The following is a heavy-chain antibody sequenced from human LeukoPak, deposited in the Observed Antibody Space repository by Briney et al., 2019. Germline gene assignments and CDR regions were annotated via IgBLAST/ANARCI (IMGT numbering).Heavy chain of an antibody. Sequence: GGSLRLSCAASGFTFSTFWMHWVRQAPGKGLVWVSGINSDGSITTYADSVKGRFTISRDNAENTLYLQMNSLRAEDTAVYYCATPAGGYSYGSFDYWGQGTLVTVSS. V-gene: IGHV3-74*03. CDR1: GFTFSTFW. CDR3: ATPAGGYSYGSFDY. D-gene: IGHD5-18*01. CDR2: INSDGSIT. J-gene: IGHJ4*02.